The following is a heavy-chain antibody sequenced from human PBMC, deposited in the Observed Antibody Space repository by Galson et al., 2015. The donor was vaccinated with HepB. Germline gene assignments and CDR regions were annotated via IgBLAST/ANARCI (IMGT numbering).Heavy chain of an antibody. D-gene: IGHD3-10*01. CDR2: IIPILGIA. Sequence: SVKVSCKASGGTFSSYAISWVRQAPGQGLEWMGRIIPILGIANYAQKFQGRVTITADKSTSTAYMELSSLRSGDTAVYYCARDEGGYYYGSGSYGDYWGQGTLVTVSS. CDR1: GGTFSSYA. V-gene: IGHV1-69*04. J-gene: IGHJ4*02. CDR3: ARDEGGYYYGSGSYGDY.